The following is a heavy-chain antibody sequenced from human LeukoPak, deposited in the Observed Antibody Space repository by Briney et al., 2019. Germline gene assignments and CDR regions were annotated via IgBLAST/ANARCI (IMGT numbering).Heavy chain of an antibody. CDR3: AKDISPGWNGPYQTLLP. J-gene: IGHJ4*02. CDR2: IKQDGSEK. Sequence: PGGSLRLSCAASKFTFSSYWMSWVRQAPGKGLEWVANIKQDGSEKYYVDSVKGRFTISRDNAKNSLYLQMNSLRAEDTALYYCAKDISPGWNGPYQTLLPWGQGTLVTVSS. D-gene: IGHD2-2*01. CDR1: KFTFSSYW. V-gene: IGHV3-7*03.